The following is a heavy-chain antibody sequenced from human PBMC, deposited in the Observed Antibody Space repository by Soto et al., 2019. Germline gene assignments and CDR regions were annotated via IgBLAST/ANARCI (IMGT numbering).Heavy chain of an antibody. CDR3: AKDSHPFQSSIASH. CDR2: ISWNSGSI. CDR1: GFTFDDYA. V-gene: IGHV3-9*01. Sequence: EVQLVESGGGLVQPGRSLRLSCAASGFTFDDYAMHWVRQAPGKGLEWVSGISWNSGSIGYADSVKGRFTISRDNAKNSLYLQMNSLRAEDTALYYCAKDSHPFQSSIASHWGQGTLVTVSS. J-gene: IGHJ4*02. D-gene: IGHD6-6*01.